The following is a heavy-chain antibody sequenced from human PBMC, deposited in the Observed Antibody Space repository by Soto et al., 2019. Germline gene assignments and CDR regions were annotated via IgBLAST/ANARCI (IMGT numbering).Heavy chain of an antibody. Sequence: GGSLRRSCAASGFSFKTYIMNGVRQAPGKGLEWVSYISRSSSTISYADSVKGRFTISRDNAKNSLYLQMNSLRDEDTAVYYCARDPGYYDSSGYYYKAFDIWGQGTMVTVSS. CDR1: GFSFKTYI. J-gene: IGHJ3*02. CDR2: ISRSSSTI. CDR3: ARDPGYYDSSGYYYKAFDI. D-gene: IGHD3-22*01. V-gene: IGHV3-48*02.